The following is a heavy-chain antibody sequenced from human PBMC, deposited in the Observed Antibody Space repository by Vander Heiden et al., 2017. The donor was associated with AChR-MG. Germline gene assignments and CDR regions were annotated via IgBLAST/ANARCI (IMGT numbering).Heavy chain of an antibody. D-gene: IGHD3-22*01. CDR3: ARRGYYDGTSYYYY. J-gene: IGHJ4*02. V-gene: IGHV4-34*01. Sequence: QVQLQQWGAGLFKPSETLSFTCGVSGGSFSSHYWTWLRQTPGKGLEWIGEINHTGSTNRNPSLESRVTLSIDTSKKQFSLKLSSVTAADTAVYFCARRGYYDGTSYYYYWGQGTLVTVSS. CDR1: GGSFSSHY. CDR2: INHTGST.